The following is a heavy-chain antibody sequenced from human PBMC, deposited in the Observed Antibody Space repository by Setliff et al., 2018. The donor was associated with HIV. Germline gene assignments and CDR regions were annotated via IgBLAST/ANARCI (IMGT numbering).Heavy chain of an antibody. Sequence: SETLSLTCSVSGGSMSSHYWTWVRQPAGKGLEWIGRMYHTGMSNYNPSLKSRVTMSVSPSKNQFSLKLNSMTAADTAVYYCARSIYGSGTYPLDIWGPGILVTVS. CDR1: GGSMSSHY. J-gene: IGHJ4*02. D-gene: IGHD3-10*01. V-gene: IGHV4-4*07. CDR3: ARSIYGSGTYPLDI. CDR2: MYHTGMS.